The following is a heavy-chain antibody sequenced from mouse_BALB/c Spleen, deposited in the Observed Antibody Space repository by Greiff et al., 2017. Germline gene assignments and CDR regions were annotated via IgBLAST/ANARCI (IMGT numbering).Heavy chain of an antibody. Sequence: VQLQQSGPELVKPGASVKMSCKASGYTFTSYVMHWVKQKPGQGLEWIGYINPYNDGTKYNEKFKGKATLTSDKSSSTAYMELSSLTSEDSAVYYCAREGYYGSSPFAYWGQGTLVTVSA. CDR1: GYTFTSYV. CDR3: AREGYYGSSPFAY. V-gene: IGHV1-14*01. D-gene: IGHD1-1*01. CDR2: INPYNDGT. J-gene: IGHJ3*01.